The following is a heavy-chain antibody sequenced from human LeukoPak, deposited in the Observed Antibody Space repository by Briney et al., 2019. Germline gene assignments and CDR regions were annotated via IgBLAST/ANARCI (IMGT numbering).Heavy chain of an antibody. D-gene: IGHD2-2*01. CDR2: ISNSGSTI. CDR1: GFTFSSYE. V-gene: IGHV3-48*03. CDR3: TRAPSYHTDNWYFDV. Sequence: PGGSLRLSCAASGFTFSSYEMNWVRQAPGKGLEWVSYISNSGSTIYYADSMKGRFTISRDNAKNSLYLQMNGLRAEDTAVYYCTRAPSYHTDNWYFDVWGRGTLVTVSS. J-gene: IGHJ2*01.